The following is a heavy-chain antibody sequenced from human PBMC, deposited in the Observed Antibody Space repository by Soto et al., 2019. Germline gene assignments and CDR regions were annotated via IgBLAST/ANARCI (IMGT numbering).Heavy chain of an antibody. D-gene: IGHD3-9*01. Sequence: QVQLVESGGGVVQPGRSLRLSCAASGFTFSSYGMHWVRQAPGKGLEWVAVIWYDGSNKYYADSVKGRFTISRDNSKNKLYLQMNSLRAEDTAVYYCARGLRYLDWLLPEYYYYYGMDVWGQGTTVTVSS. CDR3: ARGLRYLDWLLPEYYYYYGMDV. CDR1: GFTFSSYG. J-gene: IGHJ6*02. CDR2: IWYDGSNK. V-gene: IGHV3-33*01.